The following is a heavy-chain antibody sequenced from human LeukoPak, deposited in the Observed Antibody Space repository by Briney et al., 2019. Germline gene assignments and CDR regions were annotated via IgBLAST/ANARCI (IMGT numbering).Heavy chain of an antibody. Sequence: ASVKVSCKASGYTFTGYYMHWVRQAPGQGLEWIGWINPNSGGTNYAQKFQGRVTMTRDTSISTAYMELSRLRSDDTAVYYCASLGLRLGELSPLLWGQGTLVTVSS. V-gene: IGHV1-2*02. J-gene: IGHJ4*02. D-gene: IGHD3-16*02. CDR3: ASLGLRLGELSPLL. CDR1: GYTFTGYY. CDR2: INPNSGGT.